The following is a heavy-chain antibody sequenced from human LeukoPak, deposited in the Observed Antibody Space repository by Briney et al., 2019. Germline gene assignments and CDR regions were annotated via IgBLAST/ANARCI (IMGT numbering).Heavy chain of an antibody. J-gene: IGHJ4*02. D-gene: IGHD3-10*01. CDR3: ARAYFGSGYYHLDH. CDR2: IYYSGIT. Sequence: GSLRLSCAASGFTGSSNYMSWVRQAPGKGLEWIGYIYYSGITYYNPSLKSRATISVDTSKNQFSLRLNSVTAADTAVYYCARAYFGSGYYHLDHWGQGTLVTVSS. V-gene: IGHV4-59*02. CDR1: GFTGSSNY.